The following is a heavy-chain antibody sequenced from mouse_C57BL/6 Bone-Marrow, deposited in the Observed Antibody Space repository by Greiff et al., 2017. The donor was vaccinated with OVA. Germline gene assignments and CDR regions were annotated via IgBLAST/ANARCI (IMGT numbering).Heavy chain of an antibody. CDR1: GYTFTSYW. V-gene: IGHV1-50*01. CDR3: ARREYYGNYGFAY. J-gene: IGHJ3*01. CDR2: IDPSDSYT. Sequence: QVQLQQPGAELVKPGASVKLSCKASGYTFTSYWMQWVKQRPGQGLEWIGEIDPSDSYTNYNQKFKGKATLTVDTSSSTAYMQLSSLTSEDSAVYYCARREYYGNYGFAYWGQGTLVTVSA. D-gene: IGHD2-1*01.